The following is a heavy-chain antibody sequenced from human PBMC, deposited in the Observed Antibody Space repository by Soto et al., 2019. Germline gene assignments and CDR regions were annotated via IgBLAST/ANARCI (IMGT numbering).Heavy chain of an antibody. CDR2: IIPIFGTA. Sequence: QVQLVQSGAEVKKPGSSVKVSCKASGGTFSSYAISWVRQAPGQGLEWMGGIIPIFGTANYAQKFQGRVTITAKDSTSTAFMELSSLRSEDTAVYYCARRVEDYWYCDLWGCGTLVTVAS. CDR3: ARRVEDYWYCDL. J-gene: IGHJ2*01. CDR1: GGTFSSYA. V-gene: IGHV1-69*01.